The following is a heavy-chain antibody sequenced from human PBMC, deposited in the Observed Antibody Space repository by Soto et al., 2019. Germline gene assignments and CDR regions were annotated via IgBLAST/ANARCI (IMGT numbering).Heavy chain of an antibody. Sequence: QVQLVQSGAEVKKPGASVKVSCKASGYTFTGYYMHWVRQAPGQGLEWMGWINPNSGGTNYAQKCQGRVTMTRDTSISTAYMELSRLRSDDTAVYYCASFFWSGPIDYWGQGTLVTVSS. J-gene: IGHJ4*02. CDR3: ASFFWSGPIDY. V-gene: IGHV1-2*02. D-gene: IGHD3-3*01. CDR1: GYTFTGYY. CDR2: INPNSGGT.